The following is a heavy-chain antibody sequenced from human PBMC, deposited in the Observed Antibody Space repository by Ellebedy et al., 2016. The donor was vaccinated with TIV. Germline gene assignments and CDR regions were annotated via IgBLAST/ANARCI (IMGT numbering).Heavy chain of an antibody. CDR2: IYQDGSEQ. J-gene: IGHJ5*01. CDR1: GFSFRSYW. Sequence: PGGSLRLSCAASGFSFRSYWMSWVRQAPGKGLEWVANIYQDGSEQYYVDSVKGRFTNSRDNAKNSVYLRMNSLRAEDTAVYYCARRGSIGDYAVQVNSWFDSWGQGTLVTVSS. D-gene: IGHD4-17*01. CDR3: ARRGSIGDYAVQVNSWFDS. V-gene: IGHV3-7*01.